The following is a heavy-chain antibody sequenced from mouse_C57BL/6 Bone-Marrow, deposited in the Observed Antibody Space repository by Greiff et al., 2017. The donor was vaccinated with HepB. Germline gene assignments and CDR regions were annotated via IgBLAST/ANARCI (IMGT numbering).Heavy chain of an antibody. J-gene: IGHJ3*01. V-gene: IGHV14-4*01. CDR2: IDPENGDT. CDR1: GFNIKDDY. Sequence: VQLQQSGAELVRPGASVKLSCTASGFNIKDDYMHWVKQRPEQGLEWIGWIDPENGDTEYASKFQGKATITADTSSNTAYLQLSSLTSEDTAVYYCTTRWPPFAYWGQGTLVTVS. CDR3: TTRWPPFAY. D-gene: IGHD2-3*01.